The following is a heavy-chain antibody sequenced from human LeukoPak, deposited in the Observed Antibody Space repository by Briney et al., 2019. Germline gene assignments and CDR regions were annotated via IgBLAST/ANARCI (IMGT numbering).Heavy chain of an antibody. CDR1: GFTFSSYG. J-gene: IGHJ4*02. Sequence: GGSLRLSGAASGFTFSSYGMHWVRQAPGKGLEWVAVISYDGSNKYYADSVKGRFTISRDNSKNTLYLQMNSLRAEDTAVYYCAKSRGVVPAAPLGYWGQGTLVTVSS. V-gene: IGHV3-30*18. D-gene: IGHD2-2*01. CDR2: ISYDGSNK. CDR3: AKSRGVVPAAPLGY.